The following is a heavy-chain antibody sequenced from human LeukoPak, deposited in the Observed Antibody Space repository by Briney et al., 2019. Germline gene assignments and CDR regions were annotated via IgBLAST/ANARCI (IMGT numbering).Heavy chain of an antibody. CDR1: GGSFSGYY. D-gene: IGHD3-22*01. J-gene: IGHJ4*02. V-gene: IGHV4-34*01. CDR2: INHSGST. CDR3: ARGFHYYDS. Sequence: SETLSLTCAVYGGSFSGYYWSWIRQPPGKGLEWIGEINHSGSTNYNPSLKSRVTISVDTSKNQFSLKLSSVTAADTAVYYCARGFHYYDSWGQGTLVTVSS.